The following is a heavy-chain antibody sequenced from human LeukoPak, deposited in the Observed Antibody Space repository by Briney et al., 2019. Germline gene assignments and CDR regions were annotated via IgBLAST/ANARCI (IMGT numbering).Heavy chain of an antibody. CDR2: IKQDGSEK. J-gene: IGHJ4*02. V-gene: IGHV3-7*01. CDR3: AREGITAAADY. D-gene: IGHD6-13*01. CDR1: GFTFSSYW. Sequence: GGSLRLSCAASGFTFSSYWMSWVRRAPGKGLEWVANIKQDGSEKYYVDSVKGRFTISRDNAKNSLYLQLNSLRAEDTAVYYCAREGITAAADYWGQGTLVTVSS.